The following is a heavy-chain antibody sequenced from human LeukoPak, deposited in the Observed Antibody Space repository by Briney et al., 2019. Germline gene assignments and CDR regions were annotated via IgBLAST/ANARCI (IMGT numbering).Heavy chain of an antibody. V-gene: IGHV4-59*01. CDR2: IYYSGSI. Sequence: SETLSLTCTVSGCSISSYYWSWIRQPPGKGLEWIGDIYYSGSIKYNPSLKSRVTISVDTSKNQFSLKLSSVTAADTAVYYCARAPSNSGYNWFDPWGQGTLVTVSS. CDR3: ARAPSNSGYNWFDP. D-gene: IGHD2-2*03. CDR1: GCSISSYY. J-gene: IGHJ5*02.